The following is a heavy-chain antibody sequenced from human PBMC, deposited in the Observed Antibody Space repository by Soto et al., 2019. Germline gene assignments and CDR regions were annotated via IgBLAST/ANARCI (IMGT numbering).Heavy chain of an antibody. Sequence: GESLKISCKGSGYSFTSYWIGWVRQMPGKGLEWMGIIYPGDSDTRYSPSFQGQVTISADKSISTAYLQWSSLKASDTAMYYCARGPYSSSFWLYYFDYWGQGTLVTVSS. CDR2: IYPGDSDT. J-gene: IGHJ4*02. V-gene: IGHV5-51*01. CDR3: ARGPYSSSFWLYYFDY. CDR1: GYSFTSYW. D-gene: IGHD6-13*01.